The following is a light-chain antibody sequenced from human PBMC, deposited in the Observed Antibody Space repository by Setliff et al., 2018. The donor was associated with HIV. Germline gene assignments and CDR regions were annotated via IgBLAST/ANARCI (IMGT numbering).Light chain of an antibody. CDR1: SSDVGGYNY. Sequence: QSVLAQPASVSGSPGQSITISCTGTSSDVGGYNYVSWYQQHPGKAPKLMIYEVNNRPSGVSNRFSGSKSGNTASLTISGLQAEDEADYYCCSNTGSNTYVFGTGTKV. CDR3: CSNTGSNTYV. J-gene: IGLJ1*01. V-gene: IGLV2-14*01. CDR2: EVN.